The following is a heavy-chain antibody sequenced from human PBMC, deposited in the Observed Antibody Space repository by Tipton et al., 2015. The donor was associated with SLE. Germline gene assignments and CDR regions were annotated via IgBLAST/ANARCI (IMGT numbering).Heavy chain of an antibody. V-gene: IGHV3-74*01. CDR1: GFTFSPCW. Sequence: GSLRLSCAASGFTFSPCWMHWVRQAPGKGPVWVSHINSDGSNTNYADSVKGRFTISRDNARNTLYLQMNSLRVEDTAVYYCARDDRVGSGSHIDYWGQGTLVTVSS. CDR2: INSDGSNT. J-gene: IGHJ4*02. D-gene: IGHD3-10*01. CDR3: ARDDRVGSGSHIDY.